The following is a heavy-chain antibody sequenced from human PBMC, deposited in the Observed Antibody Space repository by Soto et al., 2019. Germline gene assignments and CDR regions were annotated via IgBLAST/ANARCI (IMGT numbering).Heavy chain of an antibody. Sequence: SETLSLTCSVSGGSLSGYYWSWIRQLPGKGLEYIAYMYHSGNAKYNPSLQSRVTLSVDTSKNQFSLRLAAVTAADTAVYYSARDRTSSGYYFDYALDYWGQGTRVT. V-gene: IGHV4-59*01. CDR3: ARDRTSSGYYFDYALDY. CDR1: GGSLSGYY. J-gene: IGHJ4*02. D-gene: IGHD3-22*01. CDR2: MYHSGNA.